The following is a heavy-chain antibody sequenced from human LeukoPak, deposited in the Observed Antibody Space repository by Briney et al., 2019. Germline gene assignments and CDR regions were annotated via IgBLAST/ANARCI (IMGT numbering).Heavy chain of an antibody. J-gene: IGHJ6*02. CDR1: GFTFSSYA. D-gene: IGHD5-18*01. Sequence: GGSLRLSCAASGFTFSSYAMTWVRQAPGKGLEWVSAISGSGGSTYYADSVKGRFSISRDSSKITLYLQMNSLRAEDTAVYYCAKAPPDSYYYYYGMDVWGQGTTVTVPS. CDR2: ISGSGGST. V-gene: IGHV3-23*01. CDR3: AKAPPDSYYYYYGMDV.